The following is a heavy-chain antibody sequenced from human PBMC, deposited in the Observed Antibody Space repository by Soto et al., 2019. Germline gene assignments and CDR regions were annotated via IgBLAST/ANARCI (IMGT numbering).Heavy chain of an antibody. J-gene: IGHJ6*02. CDR3: ARWDGMYYYYGMDV. CDR2: ISSSSSTI. D-gene: IGHD1-26*01. CDR1: GFTFSSYS. Sequence: PGGSLRLSCAASGFTFSSYSMNWVRQAPGKGLEWVSYISSSSSTIYYADSVKGRFTISRDNAKNSLYLQMNSLRDEDTAVYYCARWDGMYYYYGMDVWGQGTTVTVSS. V-gene: IGHV3-48*02.